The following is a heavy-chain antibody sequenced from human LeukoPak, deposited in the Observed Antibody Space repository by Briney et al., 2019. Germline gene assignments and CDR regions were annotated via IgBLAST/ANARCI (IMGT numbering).Heavy chain of an antibody. CDR3: AKDRITMIVVTFYYFDY. Sequence: PGGSLRLSCAASGFTFSSYAMHWVRQAPGKGLEGVAVISYDGSNNYYADSVKGRFTISRDNAKNTLYVQMNSLRAEDTAVYYCAKDRITMIVVTFYYFDYWGQGTLVTVSS. CDR2: ISYDGSNN. V-gene: IGHV3-30*04. CDR1: GFTFSSYA. D-gene: IGHD3-22*01. J-gene: IGHJ4*02.